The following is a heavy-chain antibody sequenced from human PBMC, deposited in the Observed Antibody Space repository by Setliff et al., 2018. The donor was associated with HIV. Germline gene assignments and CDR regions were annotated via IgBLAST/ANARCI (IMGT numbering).Heavy chain of an antibody. CDR2: IHYSGSS. Sequence: SETLSLTCTVSGGSITGHYWSWIRQPPGKGLEWIGYIHYSGSSNYNPSLKSRVSISLDTSKKQVSLKLNSVTAADTAVYYCARRGAYGYDYFDYWGPGILVTVSS. V-gene: IGHV4-59*11. J-gene: IGHJ4*02. CDR1: GGSITGHY. CDR3: ARRGAYGYDYFDY. D-gene: IGHD5-12*01.